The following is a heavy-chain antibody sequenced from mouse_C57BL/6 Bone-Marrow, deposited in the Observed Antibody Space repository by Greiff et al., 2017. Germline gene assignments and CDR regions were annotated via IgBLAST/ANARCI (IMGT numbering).Heavy chain of an antibody. CDR1: GYTFTSYG. CDR2: LYPRSGNT. J-gene: IGHJ4*01. D-gene: IGHD2-4*01. CDR3: ARGNYDYDAGYYYAMDY. V-gene: IGHV1-81*01. Sequence: QVQLQQSGAELARPGASVKLSCKASGYTFTSYGISWVKQRTGQGLEWIGELYPRSGNTYYNEKFKGKATLTADKSSSTAYMELRSLTSEDSAVYFCARGNYDYDAGYYYAMDYCGQGTSVTVTS.